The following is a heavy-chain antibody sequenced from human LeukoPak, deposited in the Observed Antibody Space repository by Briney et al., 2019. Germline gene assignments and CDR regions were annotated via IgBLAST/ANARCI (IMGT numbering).Heavy chain of an antibody. CDR1: GYTFTSYD. CDR2: MNPNSGNT. Sequence: GASVKVSCKASGYTFTSYDINWVRQATGQGLEWMGWMNPNSGNTGYAQKFQGRVTMTRNTSISTAYMELSSLRSEDTAVYYCARAYYYDTPFDYWGQGTLVTVSS. J-gene: IGHJ4*02. CDR3: ARAYYYDTPFDY. D-gene: IGHD3-22*01. V-gene: IGHV1-8*01.